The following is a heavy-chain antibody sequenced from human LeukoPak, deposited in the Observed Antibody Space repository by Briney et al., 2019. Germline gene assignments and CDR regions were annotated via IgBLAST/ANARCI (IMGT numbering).Heavy chain of an antibody. D-gene: IGHD3-3*01. CDR2: FDPEDGET. Sequence: ASVKVSCMVSGYTLTELSMHWVRQAPGEGLEWMGGFDPEDGETIYAQKFQGRVTMTEDTSTDTAYMELSSLRSEDTAVYYCATVGILRFLEWLLLIDYYYYGMDVWGQGTTVTVSS. CDR1: GYTLTELS. J-gene: IGHJ6*02. CDR3: ATVGILRFLEWLLLIDYYYYGMDV. V-gene: IGHV1-24*01.